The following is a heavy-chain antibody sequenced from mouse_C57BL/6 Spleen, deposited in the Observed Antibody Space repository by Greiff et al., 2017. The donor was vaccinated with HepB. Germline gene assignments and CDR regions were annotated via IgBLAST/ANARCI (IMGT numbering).Heavy chain of an antibody. V-gene: IGHV1-81*01. CDR3: ARYYYGSSGYFDV. CDR1: GYTFTSYG. J-gene: IGHJ1*03. D-gene: IGHD1-1*01. CDR2: IYPRSGNT. Sequence: QVQLQQSGAELARPGASVKLSCKASGYTFTSYGISWVKQRTGQGLEWIGEIYPRSGNTYYNEKFKGKATLTADKSSSTAYMELRSLTSEDSAVYFCARYYYGSSGYFDVWGTGTTVTVSS.